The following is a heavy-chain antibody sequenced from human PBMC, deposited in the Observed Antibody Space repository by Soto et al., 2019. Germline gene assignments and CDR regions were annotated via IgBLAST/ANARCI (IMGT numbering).Heavy chain of an antibody. CDR1: GYTFTSYD. CDR3: ASSGSGWYLY. CDR2: MNPNSGNT. Sequence: QVQLVQSGAEVKKPGASVKVSCKASGYTFTSYDINWVRQATGQGLEWMGWMNPNSGNTGYAQKFXGXVXMXWNTSISTAYIELSSLRSEDTAVYYCASSGSGWYLYWGQGTLVTVSS. J-gene: IGHJ4*02. V-gene: IGHV1-8*01. D-gene: IGHD6-19*01.